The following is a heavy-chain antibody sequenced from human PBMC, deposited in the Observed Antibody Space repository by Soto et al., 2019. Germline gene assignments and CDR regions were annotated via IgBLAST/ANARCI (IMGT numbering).Heavy chain of an antibody. CDR2: IGGGAGSI. V-gene: IGHV3-11*01. J-gene: IGHJ4*02. Sequence: QVPLVESGGGLVKPGGSLRLSCAASGFTFSDYYMSWIRQAPGKGLEWVSYIGGGAGSIHYADSVRGRFTISRHNATNYLYLQMTSMRAEDTAVYYCAGRTNWYSRQGDYFDYWGQGTLVTVSS. D-gene: IGHD6-13*01. CDR3: AGRTNWYSRQGDYFDY. CDR1: GFTFSDYY.